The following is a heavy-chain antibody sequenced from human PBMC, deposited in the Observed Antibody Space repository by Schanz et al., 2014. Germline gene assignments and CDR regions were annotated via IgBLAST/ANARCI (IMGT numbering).Heavy chain of an antibody. CDR1: GFTFRSYA. CDR2: TSHDGSFT. CDR3: VRDTDYHFDY. V-gene: IGHV3-74*01. J-gene: IGHJ4*02. Sequence: VQLVESGGGVVQPGKSLRLSCAASGFTFRSYAVHWVRQAPGKGLVWVSRTSHDGSFTTFADSVKGRFTISRDNAKNALYLQMNSLRAEDTAVYYCVRDTDYHFDYWGQGTLVTVSS. D-gene: IGHD4-17*01.